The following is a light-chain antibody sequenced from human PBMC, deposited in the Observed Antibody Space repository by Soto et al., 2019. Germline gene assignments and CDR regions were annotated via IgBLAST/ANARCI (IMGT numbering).Light chain of an antibody. J-gene: IGKJ5*01. CDR3: QQYGESLYT. CDR1: RSISRTF. CDR2: GTS. Sequence: EIVLTQSPGTLSLSPGGRATLSCRATRSISRTFLAWYQQKPGQAPKLLIYGTSNRATGVPDRFSGSGSGTDFILNISRLEPEDFAVYYCQQYGESLYTFGQGTRLEIK. V-gene: IGKV3-20*01.